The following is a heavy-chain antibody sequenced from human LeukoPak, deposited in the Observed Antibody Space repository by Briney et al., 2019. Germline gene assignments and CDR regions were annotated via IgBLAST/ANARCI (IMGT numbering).Heavy chain of an antibody. D-gene: IGHD3-9*01. V-gene: IGHV1-24*01. CDR3: ATEISDDILTGYYHFDY. J-gene: IGHJ4*02. CDR1: GYTLTELS. Sequence: ASVKVSCKVTGYTLTELSMHWVRQAPGKGLEWMGGFDPEDGETIYAQKFQGRVTMTEDTSTDTAYMELSSLRSEDTAVYYCATEISDDILTGYYHFDYWGQGTLGTVSS. CDR2: FDPEDGET.